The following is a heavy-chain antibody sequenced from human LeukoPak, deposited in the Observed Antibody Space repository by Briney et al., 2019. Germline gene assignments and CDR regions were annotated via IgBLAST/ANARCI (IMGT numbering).Heavy chain of an antibody. V-gene: IGHV3-48*03. D-gene: IGHD1-26*01. CDR3: ARETYILGAQPLDY. Sequence: GGSLRLSCAASGFTFSSYEMNWVRQAPGKGLERVSYISSSGSTINFADSVKGRFTISRDNAKNSLFLQMNSLRAEDTAVYYCARETYILGAQPLDYWCQGTLVTVSS. CDR2: ISSSGSTI. J-gene: IGHJ4*02. CDR1: GFTFSSYE.